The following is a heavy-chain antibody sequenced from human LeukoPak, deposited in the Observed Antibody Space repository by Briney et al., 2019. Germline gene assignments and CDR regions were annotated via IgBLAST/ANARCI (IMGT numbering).Heavy chain of an antibody. CDR3: ARVLSLDYYYGLDV. CDR1: GFTFSTYS. CDR2: ISTGSSYI. V-gene: IGHV3-21*01. Sequence: PGGSLRPSCAASGFTFSTYSMNWVRQAPGKGLEWVSSISTGSSYIYYADSVNGRFTISRDNAKNSLYLQMNSLRAEDTAVYYCARVLSLDYYYGLDVWGQGTTVTVSS. J-gene: IGHJ6*02.